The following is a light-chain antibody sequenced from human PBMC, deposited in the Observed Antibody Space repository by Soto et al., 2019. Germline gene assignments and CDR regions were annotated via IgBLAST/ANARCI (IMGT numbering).Light chain of an antibody. CDR1: ESISNY. CDR3: HQSDSTPQT. CDR2: AAS. Sequence: DIQMTQSPSSLSASVRDRVTITCRASESISNYLNWYQQKPGKAPKLLIYAASSLQSGVPSRFSGSGSGTDFTLTISSLQPEDFATYYCHQSDSTPQTFGQGTKVEIK. V-gene: IGKV1-39*01. J-gene: IGKJ1*01.